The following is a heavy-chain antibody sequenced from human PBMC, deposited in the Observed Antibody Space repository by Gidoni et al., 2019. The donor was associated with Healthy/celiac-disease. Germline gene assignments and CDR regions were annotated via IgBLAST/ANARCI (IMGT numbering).Heavy chain of an antibody. CDR2: ISWNSGSI. CDR1: GFTLEDYA. V-gene: IGHV3-9*01. D-gene: IGHD4-17*01. CDR3: TKDIKTIDYGDPGGFDY. Sequence: EVQLVESGAGVVQPGRSLRLSCVASGFTLEDYARHWVRQAPGKGLEWVSGISWNSGSIGYADSVKGRFTISRDNAKNSLYLQMNSLRAEDTALYYCTKDIKTIDYGDPGGFDYWGQGTLVTVSS. J-gene: IGHJ4*02.